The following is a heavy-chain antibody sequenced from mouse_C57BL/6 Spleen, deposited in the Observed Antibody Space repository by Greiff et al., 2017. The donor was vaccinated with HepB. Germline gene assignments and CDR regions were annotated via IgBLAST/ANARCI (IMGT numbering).Heavy chain of an antibody. J-gene: IGHJ3*01. CDR1: GFTFSSYA. Sequence: EVQGVESGGGLVKPGGSLKLSCAASGFTFSSYAMSWVRQTPEKRLEWVATISDGGSYTYYPDNVKGRITISRDNAKNNLYLQMSHLKSEDTAMYYCARDRLDGFAYWGQGTLVTVSA. V-gene: IGHV5-4*01. CDR2: ISDGGSYT. CDR3: ARDRLDGFAY.